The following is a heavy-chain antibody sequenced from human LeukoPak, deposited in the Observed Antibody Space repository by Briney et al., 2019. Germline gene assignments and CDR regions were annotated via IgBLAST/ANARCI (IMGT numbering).Heavy chain of an antibody. V-gene: IGHV1-24*01. J-gene: IGHJ6*02. CDR1: GYTLSEMS. Sequence: ASVKVSCKVSGYTLSEMSIHWVRQAPGGALEWMGGFDPEDGETVYAPKFQGRVTMTEDTSADTAYIELSSLRSEDTAVYYCTRCLNGACKTTAIYYYGMDVWGQGTTVTVSS. CDR2: FDPEDGET. D-gene: IGHD2-21*02. CDR3: TRCLNGACKTTAIYYYGMDV.